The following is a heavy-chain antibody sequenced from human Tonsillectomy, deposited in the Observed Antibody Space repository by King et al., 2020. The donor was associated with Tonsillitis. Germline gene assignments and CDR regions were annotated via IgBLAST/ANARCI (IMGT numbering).Heavy chain of an antibody. CDR1: VGSFSGYY. V-gene: IGHV4-34*01. CDR2: IDHSGST. J-gene: IGHJ4*02. D-gene: IGHD4-23*01. CDR3: ARSTVGRFYY. Sequence: VQLQQWGAGLLKHSETLSLTCAVFVGSFSGYYGSWLRQPPGKGLEWIGEIDHSGSTNYNPSLKSRVTISVDTSKNQFSLKLSSVTAADTAVYYCARSTVGRFYYWGQGTLVTVSS.